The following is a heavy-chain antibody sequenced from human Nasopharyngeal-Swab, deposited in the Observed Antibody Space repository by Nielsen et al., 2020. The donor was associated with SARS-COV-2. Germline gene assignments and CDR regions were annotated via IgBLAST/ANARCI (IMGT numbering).Heavy chain of an antibody. CDR2: ISSSGSTI. Sequence: WIRQPPGKGLEWVSYISSSGSTIYYADSVKGRFTISRDNAKNSLYLQMNSLRAEDTAVYYCARDMTAAGTLWFDPWGQGTRVTVSS. CDR3: ARDMTAAGTLWFDP. V-gene: IGHV3-11*01. D-gene: IGHD6-13*01. J-gene: IGHJ5*02.